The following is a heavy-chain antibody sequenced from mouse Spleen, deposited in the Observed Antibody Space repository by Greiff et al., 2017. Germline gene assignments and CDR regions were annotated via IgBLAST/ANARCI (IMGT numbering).Heavy chain of an antibody. D-gene: IGHD2-1*01. CDR1: GYTFTDYY. CDR3: ARYGNFPMDY. Sequence: VQLQQSGPELVKPGASVKISCKASGYTFTDYYMNWVKQSHGKSLEWIGDINPNNGGTSYNQKFKGKATLTVDKSSSTAYMELRSLTSEDSAVYYCARYGNFPMDYWGQGTSVTVSS. V-gene: IGHV1-26*01. CDR2: INPNNGGT. J-gene: IGHJ4*01.